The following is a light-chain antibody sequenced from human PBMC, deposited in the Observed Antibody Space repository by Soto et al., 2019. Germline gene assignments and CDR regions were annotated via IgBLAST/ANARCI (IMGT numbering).Light chain of an antibody. CDR2: KAS. J-gene: IGKJ1*01. CDR1: QSIGGS. V-gene: IGKV1-5*03. Sequence: DLQMTQSPSTPSASVGDRVTITCRASQSIGGSLAWYQQKPGKAPNFLIYKASSLQSGVPSRFSGSVSGTEFTLTISSLQPDDFAIYYCQQHESYPWTFGQGTKVEIK. CDR3: QQHESYPWT.